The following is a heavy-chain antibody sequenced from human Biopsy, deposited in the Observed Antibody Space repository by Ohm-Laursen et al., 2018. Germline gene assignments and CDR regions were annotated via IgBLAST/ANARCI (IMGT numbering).Heavy chain of an antibody. CDR2: IIAVSGLV. V-gene: IGHV1-69*17. J-gene: IGHJ4*02. CDR1: GGTFSNYA. Sequence: SSVKVSCKPSGGTFSNYAISWVRQAPGEGLEWMGGIIAVSGLVNYAPKFQGRVSITADKSTTTAYMELSNLKSEDTAVYYCATPFQYYDSWGGYPPFDHWGQGTLVTVPS. CDR3: ATPFQYYDSWGGYPPFDH. D-gene: IGHD3-3*01.